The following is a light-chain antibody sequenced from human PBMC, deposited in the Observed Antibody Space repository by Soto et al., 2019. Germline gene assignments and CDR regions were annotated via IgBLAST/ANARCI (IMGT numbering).Light chain of an antibody. Sequence: DIQMTQSPSSLSASVGDRVTITCQASQDISNYLNWYQQKPGKAPKLLIYDASNLETGVPSRFSGSGSGTDFTFTISSLQAEDIATEYWPQYDNLPITFGQGTRLESK. CDR1: QDISNY. CDR2: DAS. CDR3: PQYDNLPIT. J-gene: IGKJ5*01. V-gene: IGKV1-33*01.